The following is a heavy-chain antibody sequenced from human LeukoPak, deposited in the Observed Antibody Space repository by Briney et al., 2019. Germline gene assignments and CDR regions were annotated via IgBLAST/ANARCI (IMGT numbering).Heavy chain of an antibody. CDR3: GRVALDTSMIHY. CDR1: GFTFSSFA. V-gene: IGHV3-23*01. J-gene: IGHJ4*02. Sequence: GGSLRLSCAASGFTFSSFAMSWVRQAPGKGLEWVSVISGRGDSTYYADSVKGRFTISRDNSKSTVYLQMNSLRAEDTAVYYCGRVALDTSMIHYWGQGTLATVSS. D-gene: IGHD5-18*01. CDR2: ISGRGDST.